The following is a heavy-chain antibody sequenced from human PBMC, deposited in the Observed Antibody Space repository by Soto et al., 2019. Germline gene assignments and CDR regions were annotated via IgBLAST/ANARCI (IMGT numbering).Heavy chain of an antibody. CDR3: ARVTLFWPLYYGMDV. CDR2: ISSSSSYI. V-gene: IGHV3-21*01. Sequence: PGGSLRLSCAASGFTFSSYSMNWVRQAPGKGLEWVSSISSSSSYIYYADSVKGRFTISRDNAKNSLYLQMNSLRAEDTAVYYCARVTLFWPLYYGMDVWGQGTTVTVSS. CDR1: GFTFSSYS. D-gene: IGHD3-3*01. J-gene: IGHJ6*02.